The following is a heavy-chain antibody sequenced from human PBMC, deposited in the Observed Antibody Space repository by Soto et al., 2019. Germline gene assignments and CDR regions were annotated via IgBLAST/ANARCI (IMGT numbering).Heavy chain of an antibody. D-gene: IGHD4-17*01. V-gene: IGHV1-69*06. CDR2: IIPIFGTA. Sequence: SVKVSCKASGGTFSSYAISWVRQAPGQGLEWMGGIIPIFGTANYAQKFQGRVTITADKSTSTAYMELSSLRSEDTAVYYCARDGDYGDYAGKGVGMKYYGTDVWGQGTTVTVSS. J-gene: IGHJ6*02. CDR3: ARDGDYGDYAGKGVGMKYYGTDV. CDR1: GGTFSSYA.